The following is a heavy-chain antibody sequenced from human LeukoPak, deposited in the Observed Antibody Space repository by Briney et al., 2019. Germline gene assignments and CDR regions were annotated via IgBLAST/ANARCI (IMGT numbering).Heavy chain of an antibody. V-gene: IGHV4-4*07. CDR1: GGSIISNY. D-gene: IGHD3-22*01. Sequence: SETLSLTCTVSGGSIISNYWSWIRQSAGTGLEWIGRIYGSGITDYNPSLKSRVTMSLDTSRKQFSLRLTSVTAADTAVYYCARLKFYDSTGYSPGYYMDVWGKGTTVSV. J-gene: IGHJ6*03. CDR3: ARLKFYDSTGYSPGYYMDV. CDR2: IYGSGIT.